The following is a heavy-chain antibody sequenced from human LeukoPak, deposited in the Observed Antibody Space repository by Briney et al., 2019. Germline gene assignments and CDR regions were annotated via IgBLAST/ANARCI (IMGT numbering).Heavy chain of an antibody. V-gene: IGHV1-69*13. J-gene: IGHJ6*02. Sequence: SVKVSCKASGGTFSSYAISWVRQAPGQGLEWMGGIIPIFGTANYAQKFQGRVTITADESTSTAYMELSSLRSEDTAVYYCARDLDIVVVPAAYYYYYGMDVWGQGTTVTVSS. CDR3: ARDLDIVVVPAAYYYYYGMDV. CDR2: IIPIFGTA. CDR1: GGTFSSYA. D-gene: IGHD2-2*01.